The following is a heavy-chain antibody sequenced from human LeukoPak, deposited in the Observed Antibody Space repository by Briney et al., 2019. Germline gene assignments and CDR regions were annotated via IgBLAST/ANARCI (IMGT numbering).Heavy chain of an antibody. CDR2: IKSKTDGETT. J-gene: IGHJ4*02. CDR3: ARDHTGEGMTNLDY. D-gene: IGHD4-11*01. CDR1: GFTFSNAW. Sequence: GGSLRLSCAASGFTFSNAWMSWVRQAPGKGLEWVGRIKSKTDGETTDYAAPVKGRFTISRDNAKNTLYLQMNSLRAEDTAVYYCARDHTGEGMTNLDYWGQGTLVTVSS. V-gene: IGHV3-15*01.